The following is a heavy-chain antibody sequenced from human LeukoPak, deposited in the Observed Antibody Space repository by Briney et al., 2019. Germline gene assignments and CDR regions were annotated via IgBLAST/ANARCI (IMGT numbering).Heavy chain of an antibody. CDR3: ARDRGSGWSFDP. J-gene: IGHJ5*02. D-gene: IGHD6-19*01. Sequence: PSETLSLTCTVSGGSISSGSYFCSWIRQPAGKGLEWIGRIYTSGSTNYNPSLKSRVTISVDTSKNQFSLKLSSVTAADTAMYYCARDRGSGWSFDPWGQGTQVTVSS. CDR1: GGSISSGSYF. CDR2: IYTSGST. V-gene: IGHV4-61*02.